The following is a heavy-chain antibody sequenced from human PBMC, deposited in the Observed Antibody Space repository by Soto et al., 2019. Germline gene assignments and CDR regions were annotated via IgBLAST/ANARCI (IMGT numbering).Heavy chain of an antibody. CDR2: TRQDGGQS. Sequence: GGSLRLSCEASGFTLSSYWMSWIRQAPGKGLEWVANTRQDGGQSYLVDSVQGRFTISRDNAKNSVYLQMNSLRAEDTAVYYCAKSYYDILTGLVYYYGMDVWGQGTTVTVSS. CDR3: AKSYYDILTGLVYYYGMDV. CDR1: GFTLSSYW. V-gene: IGHV3-7*01. J-gene: IGHJ6*02. D-gene: IGHD3-9*01.